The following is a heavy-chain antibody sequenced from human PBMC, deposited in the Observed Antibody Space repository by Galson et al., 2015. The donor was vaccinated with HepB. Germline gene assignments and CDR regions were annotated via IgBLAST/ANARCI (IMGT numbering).Heavy chain of an antibody. CDR3: ARTVEVDTAMVLDY. CDR1: GGTFSGYA. CDR2: IIPIFGTA. D-gene: IGHD5-18*01. Sequence: SVKVSCKASGGTFSGYAISWVRQAPGQGLEWMGGIIPIFGTANYAQKFQGRVTITADKSTSTAYMELSSLRSEDTAVYYCARTVEVDTAMVLDYWGQGTLVTVSS. J-gene: IGHJ4*02. V-gene: IGHV1-69*06.